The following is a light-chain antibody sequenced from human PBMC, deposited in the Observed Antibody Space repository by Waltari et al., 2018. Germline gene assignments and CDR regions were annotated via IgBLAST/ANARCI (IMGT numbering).Light chain of an antibody. Sequence: QSVLTQPPSASGTPGQRVTISCSGSSSNIGSNTVNWYQQLPGTAPKLLIYSNNQRPPGVPARFSGSKSGTSAALAICGLQSEEEADYYCAAWDDSLNGWVFGGGTKLTVL. V-gene: IGLV1-44*01. CDR3: AAWDDSLNGWV. J-gene: IGLJ3*02. CDR2: SNN. CDR1: SSNIGSNT.